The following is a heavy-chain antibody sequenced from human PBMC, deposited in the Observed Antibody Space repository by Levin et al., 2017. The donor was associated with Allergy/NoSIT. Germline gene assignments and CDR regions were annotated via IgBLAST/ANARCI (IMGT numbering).Heavy chain of an antibody. CDR2: IYYSGST. J-gene: IGHJ4*02. D-gene: IGHD3-16*01. V-gene: IGHV4-39*07. Sequence: SQTLSLPCTVSGGSISSSSYYWGWIRQPPGKGLEWIGSIYYSGSTYYNPSLKSRVTISVDTSKNQFSLKLSSVTAADTAVYYCARDIEGYTNLGSAFDYWGQGTLVTVSS. CDR1: GGSISSSSYY. CDR3: ARDIEGYTNLGSAFDY.